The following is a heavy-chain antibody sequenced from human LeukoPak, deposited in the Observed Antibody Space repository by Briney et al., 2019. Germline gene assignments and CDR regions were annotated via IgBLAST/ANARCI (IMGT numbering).Heavy chain of an antibody. CDR1: GFSFSNYE. Sequence: GGSLRLSCAASGFSFSNYEMNWVRQAPGKGLEWVSYISSSGSTIYYADSVKGRFTISRDNAKNSLYLQMNSLRAEDTAVYYCAELGITMIGGVWGKGTTVTISS. J-gene: IGHJ6*04. D-gene: IGHD3-10*02. V-gene: IGHV3-48*03. CDR2: ISSSGSTI. CDR3: AELGITMIGGV.